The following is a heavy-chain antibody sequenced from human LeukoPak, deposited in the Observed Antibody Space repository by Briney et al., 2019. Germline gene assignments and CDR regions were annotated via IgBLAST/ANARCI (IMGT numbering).Heavy chain of an antibody. D-gene: IGHD3-16*01. CDR1: GYTLTELS. J-gene: IGHJ4*02. V-gene: IGHV1-24*01. CDR2: FNPEDGET. CDR3: ATNYVWGSYFYFDY. Sequence: ASVKVSCKVSGYTLTELSMHWVRQAPGKGLEWMGGFNPEDGETIYAQKFQGRVTMTEDTSTDTAYMELSSLRSEDTAVYYCATNYVWGSYFYFDYWGQGTLVTVSS.